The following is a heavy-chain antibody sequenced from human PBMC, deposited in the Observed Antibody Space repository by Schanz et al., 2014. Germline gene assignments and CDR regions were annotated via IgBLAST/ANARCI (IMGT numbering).Heavy chain of an antibody. V-gene: IGHV3-30*19. CDR1: GFTFSSYG. J-gene: IGHJ4*02. Sequence: VQLVESGGYLVQPGGSLRLSCVASGFTFSSYGMHWVRQAPGKGLEWVALISNDGSIKYYADSVEGRFTISRDNSKNTLYLQMNTLRAEDTAVYYCARDRRYCSGGSCLTFDYWGQGTLVTVSS. CDR3: ARDRRYCSGGSCLTFDY. CDR2: ISNDGSIK. D-gene: IGHD2-15*01.